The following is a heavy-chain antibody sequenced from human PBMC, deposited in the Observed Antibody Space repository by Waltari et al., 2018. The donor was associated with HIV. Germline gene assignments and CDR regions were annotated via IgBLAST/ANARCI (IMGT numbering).Heavy chain of an antibody. J-gene: IGHJ4*02. D-gene: IGHD2-15*01. CDR3: ARSTAGGYFDD. V-gene: IGHV6-1*01. Sequence: QVQLRQSGPRVVKPSQTLSLTCVISGDRVSSNSATWNWIRQSPSKGLEWLGGTYYRSKLFYDYSLSTKGRITINPDTSGNQFSLQLDSVSPEDTAVYYCARSTAGGYFDDWGQGSLVTVSS. CDR1: GDRVSSNSAT. CDR2: TYYRSKLFY.